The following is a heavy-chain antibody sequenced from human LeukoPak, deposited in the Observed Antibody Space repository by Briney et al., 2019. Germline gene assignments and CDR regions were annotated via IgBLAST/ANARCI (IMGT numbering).Heavy chain of an antibody. CDR3: ATRDYYYYGMDV. CDR1: GFTFSSYE. CDR2: ISGSGGST. Sequence: GGSLRLSCAASGFTFSSYEMSWVRQAPGKGLEWVSGISGSGGSTYYAVSVRGRFTISRDNSKNTLYLQMNSLRAEDTALYYCATRDYYYYGMDVWGQGTTVTVSS. J-gene: IGHJ6*02. V-gene: IGHV3-23*01.